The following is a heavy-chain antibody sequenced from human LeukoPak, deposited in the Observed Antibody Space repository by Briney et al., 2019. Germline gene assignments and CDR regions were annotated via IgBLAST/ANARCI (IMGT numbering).Heavy chain of an antibody. J-gene: IGHJ6*02. CDR3: ALGITMVRGVIDYYGMDV. CDR2: IWYDGSNK. V-gene: IGHV3-33*08. CDR1: GFTFSSYG. D-gene: IGHD3-10*01. Sequence: PGGSLRLSCAASGFTFSSYGMHWVRQAPGKGLEWVAVIWYDGSNKYYADSVKGRFTISRDNSRNTLYLQMNSLRAEDTAVYYCALGITMVRGVIDYYGMDVWGQGTTVTVSS.